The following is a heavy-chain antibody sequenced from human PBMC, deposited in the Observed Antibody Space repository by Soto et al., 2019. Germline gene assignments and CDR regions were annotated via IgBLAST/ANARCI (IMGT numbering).Heavy chain of an antibody. CDR3: ARVGYYYYGMDV. Sequence: SVKVSCKASGGTFSSYAINRVRQAPGQGLEWMGGIIPIFGTANYAQKFQGRVTITADESTSTAYMELSSLRSEDTAVYYCARVGYYYYGMDVWGQGTTVTVSS. CDR2: IIPIFGTA. J-gene: IGHJ6*02. CDR1: GGTFSSYA. V-gene: IGHV1-69*13.